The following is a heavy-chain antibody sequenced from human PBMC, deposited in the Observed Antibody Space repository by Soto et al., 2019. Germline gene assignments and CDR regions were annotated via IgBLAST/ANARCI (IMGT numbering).Heavy chain of an antibody. V-gene: IGHV3-15*01. CDR3: TTEAEFFGVAADDFDI. CDR1: GFTFSNAW. CDR2: IKSKTDGGTT. Sequence: GGSLRLSCAASGFTFSNAWLSWVRQAPGKGLEWVGRIKSKTDGGTTDYAAPVKGRLTISRDDSKNTLYLQMNSLKTEDTAVYYCTTEAEFFGVAADDFDIWGQGTLVTVSS. D-gene: IGHD3-3*01. J-gene: IGHJ3*02.